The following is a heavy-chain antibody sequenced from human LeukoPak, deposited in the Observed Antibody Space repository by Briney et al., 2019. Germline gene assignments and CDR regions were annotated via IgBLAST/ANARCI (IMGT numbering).Heavy chain of an antibody. CDR1: GFTFSNYA. J-gene: IGHJ4*02. D-gene: IGHD1-26*01. Sequence: PGGSLRLSCAASGFTFSNYAMNWVRQAPGKGLEWVSAIGGSGVDTFYADSVRGRFTISRDNSKNTLYLQMNSLRAEDTAVYYCAKHVGVSGAPNYFDYWGQGTLVTVSS. CDR2: IGGSGVDT. CDR3: AKHVGVSGAPNYFDY. V-gene: IGHV3-23*01.